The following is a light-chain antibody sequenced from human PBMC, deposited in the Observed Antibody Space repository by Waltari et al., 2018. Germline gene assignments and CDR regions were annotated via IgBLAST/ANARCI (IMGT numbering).Light chain of an antibody. CDR1: SSNVGGST. V-gene: IGLV1-44*01. Sequence: QSVLTQPPSASGTPGQRVTISCSGTSSNVGGSTVQWYKQVPGTASKILINDRNQRTSGVPDRFSGSNLGTSASPTISGLQSEDESDYFIAGWDAGLYGPFFCGGTKVTVL. J-gene: IGLJ2*01. CDR3: AGWDAGLYGPF. CDR2: DRN.